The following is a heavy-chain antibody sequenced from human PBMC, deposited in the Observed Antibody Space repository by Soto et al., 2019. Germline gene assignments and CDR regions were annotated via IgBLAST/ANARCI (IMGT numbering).Heavy chain of an antibody. V-gene: IGHV3-7*01. CDR3: ARGGGNFDY. J-gene: IGHJ4*02. Sequence: EVQLVASGGGLVQPGGSLRLSCAASGFTFSTVWMSWVRQAPGKGLEWVANIKTDGSEKSYVDSVKGRFTISRDNAENSLYLQLNSPRIEDPAVYYCARGGGNFDYWGQGTLVTVSS. CDR2: IKTDGSEK. CDR1: GFTFSTVW. D-gene: IGHD3-16*01.